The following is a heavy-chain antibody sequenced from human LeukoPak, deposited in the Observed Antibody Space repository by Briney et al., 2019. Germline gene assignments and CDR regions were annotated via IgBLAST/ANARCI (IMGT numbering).Heavy chain of an antibody. CDR3: ARNPRYYYYYMDV. CDR2: ISAYNGNT. Sequence: GASVKVSCKASGGTFSSYAISWVRQAPGQGLEWMGWISAYNGNTNYAQKLQGRVTMTTDTSTSTAYMELRSLRSDDTAVYYCARNPRYYYYYMDVWGKGTTVTVSS. CDR1: GGTFSSYA. V-gene: IGHV1-18*01. J-gene: IGHJ6*03.